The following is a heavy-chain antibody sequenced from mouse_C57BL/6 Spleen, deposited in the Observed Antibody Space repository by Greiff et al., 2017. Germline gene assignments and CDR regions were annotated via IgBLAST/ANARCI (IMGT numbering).Heavy chain of an antibody. D-gene: IGHD2-3*01. Sequence: QVQLQQPGAELVKPGASVKMSCKASGYTFTSYWITWVKQRPGQGLEWIGDIYPGSGSPNYNEKFKSKATLTVDTSSSTAYMQLSSLTSEDSAVYYCAAVYDYYAMDYWGQGTSVTVSS. CDR2: IYPGSGSP. V-gene: IGHV1-55*01. CDR1: GYTFTSYW. CDR3: AAVYDYYAMDY. J-gene: IGHJ4*01.